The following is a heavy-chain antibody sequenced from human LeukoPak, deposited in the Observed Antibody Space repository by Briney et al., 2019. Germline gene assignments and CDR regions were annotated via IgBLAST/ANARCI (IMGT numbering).Heavy chain of an antibody. CDR1: GFTFTRYA. CDR2: ITGYGGNT. D-gene: IGHD3-10*01. Sequence: GGSLRLSCAASGFTFTRYAMSWVRQAPGKGLEWVSAITGYGGNTYYAASVKGRFTVSRDNSQNTLYLQMSSLRAEDTAIYYCARDFGRFDYWGQGTLVTVSS. V-gene: IGHV3-23*01. J-gene: IGHJ4*02. CDR3: ARDFGRFDY.